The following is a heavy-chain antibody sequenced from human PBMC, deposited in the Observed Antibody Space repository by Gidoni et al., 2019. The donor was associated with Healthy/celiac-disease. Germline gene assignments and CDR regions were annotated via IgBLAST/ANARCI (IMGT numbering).Heavy chain of an antibody. Sequence: EVQLVESGGGLIQPGGSLRLSCAASGFTVSSNYMSWVRQAPGKGLEWVSVIYSGGSTYYADSVNGRFTITRDNSKNTLYLQMNSLRAEDTAVYYWARVGQLELRIYYYYMDVWGKGTTVTVSS. CDR2: IYSGGST. CDR1: GFTVSSNY. V-gene: IGHV3-53*01. J-gene: IGHJ6*03. CDR3: ARVGQLELRIYYYYMDV. D-gene: IGHD1-7*01.